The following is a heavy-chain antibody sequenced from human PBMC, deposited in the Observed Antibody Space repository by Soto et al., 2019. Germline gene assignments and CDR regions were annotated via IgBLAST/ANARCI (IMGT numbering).Heavy chain of an antibody. CDR1: GGSISSDC. Sequence: SETLSLTCTFFGGSISSDCWGWIRQPAGKGLEWIGRIYTSGSANYNPSLERRVTMSVDTSRNQFSLKLSSVTAADTAVYYCAREREYVSSGYYYYFDYWGQGILVTVSS. D-gene: IGHD3-22*01. V-gene: IGHV4-4*07. CDR3: AREREYVSSGYYYYFDY. J-gene: IGHJ4*02. CDR2: IYTSGSA.